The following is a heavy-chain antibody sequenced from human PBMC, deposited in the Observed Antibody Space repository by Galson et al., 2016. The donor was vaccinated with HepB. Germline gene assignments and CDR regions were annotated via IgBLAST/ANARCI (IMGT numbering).Heavy chain of an antibody. D-gene: IGHD3-10*01. CDR3: ARRRGNTNFGY. Sequence: SLRLSCAASEFTVSDNYVSWVRQAPGKGLEWVSLISGDGVTYYADSVKGRFTISRDHSDNSLYLQMNSLRAEDTAVYYCARRRGNTNFGYWGQGILVTVSS. CDR2: ISGDGVT. CDR1: EFTVSDNY. V-gene: IGHV3-53*01. J-gene: IGHJ4*02.